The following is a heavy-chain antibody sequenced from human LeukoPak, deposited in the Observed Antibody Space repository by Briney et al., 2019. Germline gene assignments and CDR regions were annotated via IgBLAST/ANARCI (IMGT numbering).Heavy chain of an antibody. V-gene: IGHV4-59*01. CDR2: IYYSGST. Sequence: SETLSLTCTVSGGSISSYYWSWIRQPPGKGLEWIGYIYYSGSTNYNPSLKSRVTISVDTSKNQFSLKLSSVTAADTAVYYCARVGGSSGYYPPYYFDYWGQGTLVTVSS. CDR3: ARVGGSSGYYPPYYFDY. D-gene: IGHD3-22*01. J-gene: IGHJ4*02. CDR1: GGSISSYY.